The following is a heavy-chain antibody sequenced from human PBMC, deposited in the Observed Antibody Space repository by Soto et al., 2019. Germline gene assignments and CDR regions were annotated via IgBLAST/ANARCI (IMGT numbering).Heavy chain of an antibody. CDR2: ISGGGNPT. V-gene: IGHV3-23*01. D-gene: IGHD3-22*01. Sequence: EVHLLESGGGLVQPGGSLRLSCAASGFTFSRFGMSWVHQAPGKGLEWVSGISGGGNPTYYSDSVKGRFTISRDSAKNTLYLQMNSLRTEDTAVYYCAKDITYDSSAYDSWGQGTLVTVSS. CDR3: AKDITYDSSAYDS. CDR1: GFTFSRFG. J-gene: IGHJ4*02.